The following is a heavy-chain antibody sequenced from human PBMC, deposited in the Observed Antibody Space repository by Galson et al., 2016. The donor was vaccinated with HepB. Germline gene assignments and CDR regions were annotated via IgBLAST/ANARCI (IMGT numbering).Heavy chain of an antibody. D-gene: IGHD2-15*01. V-gene: IGHV1-58*01. CDR2: IVVGSGNT. Sequence: SVKVSCKASGFTFSSSAVQWVRQARGQQLEWIGWIVVGSGNTKYAHKFQERVTITRDMYTSTAYLELSSLRSEDTAVYYSAAGDWYCSGDSCYTEWFDPWGQGTLVTVSS. CDR3: AAGDWYCSGDSCYTEWFDP. CDR1: GFTFSSSA. J-gene: IGHJ5*02.